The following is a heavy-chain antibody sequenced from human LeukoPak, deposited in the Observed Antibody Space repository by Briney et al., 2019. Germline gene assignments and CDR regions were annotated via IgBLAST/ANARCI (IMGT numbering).Heavy chain of an antibody. CDR3: ARSALRSSTSCAS. V-gene: IGHV3-7*01. CDR1: AFTFSSYW. D-gene: IGHD2-2*01. Sequence: QAGGSLRLSCAASAFTFSSYWMSWVLQAPGKGLEWVANIKQDGSEKYYVDSVKGRFIISRDNAKNSLYLQMNSLRAEDTAVYYCARSALRSSTSCASWGQGTLVTVSS. J-gene: IGHJ5*02. CDR2: IKQDGSEK.